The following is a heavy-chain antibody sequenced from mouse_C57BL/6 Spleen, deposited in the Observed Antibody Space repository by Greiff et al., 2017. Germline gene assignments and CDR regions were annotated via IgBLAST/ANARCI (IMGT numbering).Heavy chain of an antibody. CDR1: GYTFTSYW. CDR3: ARCKGDAMDY. J-gene: IGHJ4*01. Sequence: QVQLKQPGAELVRPGSSVKLSCKASGYTFTSYWMDWVKQRPGQGLEWIGNIYPSDSETHYNQKFKDKATLTVDKSSSTAYMQLSSLTSEDAAVYYCARCKGDAMDYWGQGTSVTVSS. V-gene: IGHV1-61*01. CDR2: IYPSDSET.